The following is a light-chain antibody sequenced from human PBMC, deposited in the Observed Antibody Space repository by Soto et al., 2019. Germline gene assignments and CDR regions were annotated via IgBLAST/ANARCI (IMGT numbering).Light chain of an antibody. Sequence: EIVMTQSPATLSVSPGERATLSCRASQSVSSNLAWYQQKPGQAPMLLIYGASTRATGIPARFSGSGSGTEFTLTIRSLQSEDFAIFYCQHYNNWPPWTFGQGTKVEIK. V-gene: IGKV3-15*01. CDR2: GAS. J-gene: IGKJ1*01. CDR3: QHYNNWPPWT. CDR1: QSVSSN.